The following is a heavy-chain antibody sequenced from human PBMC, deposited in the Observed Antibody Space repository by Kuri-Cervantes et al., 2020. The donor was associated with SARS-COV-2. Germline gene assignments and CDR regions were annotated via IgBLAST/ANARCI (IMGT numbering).Heavy chain of an antibody. V-gene: IGHV5-51*01. Sequence: KVSCKGSGYSFTSYWIGWVRQMPGKGLEWMGIIYPGDSDTRYSPSFQGQVTISADKSISTAYLQWSSLKDSDTAMYYCARHGDDFWSGYFAYWGQGTLVTVSS. J-gene: IGHJ4*02. D-gene: IGHD3-3*01. CDR1: GYSFTSYW. CDR3: ARHGDDFWSGYFAY. CDR2: IYPGDSDT.